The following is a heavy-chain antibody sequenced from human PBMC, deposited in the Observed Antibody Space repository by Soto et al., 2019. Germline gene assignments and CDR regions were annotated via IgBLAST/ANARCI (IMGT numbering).Heavy chain of an antibody. V-gene: IGHV3-15*01. D-gene: IGHD1-1*01. CDR3: TAGTGRTDFDY. CDR1: GFTFSNFG. Sequence: GGSLRLSCAASGFTFSNFGIHWVRQAPGKGLEWVALISYDGGTTDYAAPVKGRFTISRDDSKTTLYLQMNSLKTEDTAVYYCTAGTGRTDFDYWGQGTLVTVSS. CDR2: ISYDGGTT. J-gene: IGHJ4*02.